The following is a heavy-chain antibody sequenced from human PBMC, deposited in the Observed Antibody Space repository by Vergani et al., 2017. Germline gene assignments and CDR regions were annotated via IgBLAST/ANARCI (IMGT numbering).Heavy chain of an antibody. D-gene: IGHD3-9*01. V-gene: IGHV4-61*02. CDR3: ARGDYDILTGYYTVWFDP. CDR1: GGSISSGSYY. J-gene: IGHJ5*02. CDR2: IYTSGST. Sequence: QVQLQESGPGLVKPSQTLSLTCTVSGGSISSGSYYWSWIRQPAGKGLEWIGRIYTSGSTNYNPSLKIRVTISVDTSKNQFSLKLSSVTAADTAVYYCARGDYDILTGYYTVWFDPWGQGTLVTVSS.